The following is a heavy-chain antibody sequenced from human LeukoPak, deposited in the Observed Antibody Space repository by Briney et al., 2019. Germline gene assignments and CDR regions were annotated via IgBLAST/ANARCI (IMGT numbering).Heavy chain of an antibody. J-gene: IGHJ5*02. CDR1: GFTFSSYA. D-gene: IGHD3-10*01. CDR2: ISYDGSNK. CDR3: ARDFGVRGVIIYGGNWFDP. V-gene: IGHV3-30*04. Sequence: GGSLRLSCAASGFTFSSYAMHWVRQAPGKGLEWVAVISYDGSNKYYADSVKGRFTISRDNSKNTLYLQMNSLRAEDPAVYYCARDFGVRGVIIYGGNWFDPWGQGTLVTVSS.